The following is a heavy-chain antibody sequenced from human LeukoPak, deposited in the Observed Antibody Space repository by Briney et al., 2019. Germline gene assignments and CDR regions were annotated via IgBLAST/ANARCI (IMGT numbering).Heavy chain of an antibody. CDR2: IYYSGST. CDR3: ARDQWLVEGAFDI. D-gene: IGHD6-19*01. CDR1: GGSISSSSYY. V-gene: IGHV4-30-4*08. J-gene: IGHJ3*02. Sequence: SETLSLTCTVSGGSISSSSYYWGWIRQPPGKGLEWIGYIYYSGSTYYNPSLKSRVTISVDTSKNQFSLKLSSVTAADTAVYYCARDQWLVEGAFDIWGQGTMVTVSS.